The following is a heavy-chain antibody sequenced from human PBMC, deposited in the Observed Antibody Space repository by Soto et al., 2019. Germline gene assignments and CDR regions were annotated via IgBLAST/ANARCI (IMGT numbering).Heavy chain of an antibody. CDR1: GYTFTHYT. CDR2: INPENGYT. Sequence: ASVKVSCKASGYTFTHYTIHWVRQAPGQSLEWMGWINPENGYTKYSQKFQGRVTITRDTSASTAYMELSGLRSEDTGIYYCIRGKEAGVWFDPWGQATLVTVSS. V-gene: IGHV1-3*01. CDR3: IRGKEAGVWFDP. J-gene: IGHJ5*02. D-gene: IGHD1-1*01.